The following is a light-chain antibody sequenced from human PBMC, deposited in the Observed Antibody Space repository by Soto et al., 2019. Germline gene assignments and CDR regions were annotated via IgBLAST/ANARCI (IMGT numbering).Light chain of an antibody. J-gene: IGLJ1*01. CDR2: GNS. V-gene: IGLV1-40*01. CDR3: QSYDSSLSGYG. CDR1: SSNIGAGYD. Sequence: QSALTQPPSVSGAPGKRVTISCTGSSSNIGAGYDVHWYQQLPGTAPKLLIYGNSNRPSGVPDRFSGSKSGTAASLAITGLQAEDEADYYCQSYDSSLSGYGFGTGTKVTVL.